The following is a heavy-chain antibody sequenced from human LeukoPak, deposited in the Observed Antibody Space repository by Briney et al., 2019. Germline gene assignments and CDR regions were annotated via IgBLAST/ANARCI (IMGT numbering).Heavy chain of an antibody. Sequence: VASVKVSCKASGGTFSSYAISWVRQAPGQGLEWMGGIIPIFGTANYAQKFQGRVTITTDESTSTAYMELSSLRSEDTAVYYCACEYDTHQYYFDYWGQGTLVTVSS. CDR2: IIPIFGTA. CDR3: ACEYDTHQYYFDY. V-gene: IGHV1-69*05. D-gene: IGHD3-22*01. CDR1: GGTFSSYA. J-gene: IGHJ4*02.